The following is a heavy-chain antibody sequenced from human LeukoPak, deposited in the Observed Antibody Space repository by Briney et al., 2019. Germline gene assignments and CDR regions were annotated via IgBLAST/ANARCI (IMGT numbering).Heavy chain of an antibody. J-gene: IGHJ4*02. CDR3: AKDKDSSGWYGDFDY. CDR1: GFTFSSYA. D-gene: IGHD6-19*01. V-gene: IGHV3-23*01. Sequence: GSLRLSCAASGFTFSSYAMSWVRQAPGKGLEWVSAISGSGGSTYYADSVKGRFTISRDNSKNTLYLQMNSLRAEDTAVYYCAKDKDSSGWYGDFDYWGQGTLVTVSS. CDR2: ISGSGGST.